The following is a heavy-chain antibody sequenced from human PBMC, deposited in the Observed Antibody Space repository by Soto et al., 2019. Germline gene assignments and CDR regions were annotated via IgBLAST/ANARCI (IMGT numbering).Heavy chain of an antibody. J-gene: IGHJ4*02. V-gene: IGHV1-18*01. Sequence: QVHLVQSGAEVKKPGASVKVSCKGSGYAFTTYGITWVRQAPGQGLEWMGWISAHNGNTNYAQKLQGRVTVTRDTPTSKAYMGLRSLRSDDTAVYYCARGRYGDYWGQGALVTVSS. CDR1: GYAFTTYG. CDR2: ISAHNGNT. CDR3: ARGRYGDY. D-gene: IGHD1-1*01.